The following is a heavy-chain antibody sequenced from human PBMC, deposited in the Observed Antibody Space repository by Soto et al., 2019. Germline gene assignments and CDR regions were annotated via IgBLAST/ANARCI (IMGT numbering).Heavy chain of an antibody. V-gene: IGHV4-34*01. CDR2: INHSGST. D-gene: IGHD5-12*01. Sequence: SETLSLTCAVYGGSFSGYYWSWIRQPPGKGLEWIGEINHSGSTNYNPSLKSRVTISVDTSKNQFSLKLSSVTAADTAVYYCARGQRTGIGATNKHWFEPWGQGTRVNVAS. CDR3: ARGQRTGIGATNKHWFEP. CDR1: GGSFSGYY. J-gene: IGHJ5*02.